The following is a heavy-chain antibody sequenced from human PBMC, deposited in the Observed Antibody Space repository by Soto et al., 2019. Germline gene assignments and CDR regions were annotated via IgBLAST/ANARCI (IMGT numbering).Heavy chain of an antibody. CDR3: ARDRGDYWSGYYYGMEV. J-gene: IGHJ6*01. V-gene: IGHV3-48*03. Sequence: VGSLRLSCASSVFTFSSYEMNCVRHSPGKWLELIAYISISGNTIYYSDSVKGRFTSSRDNAKDSVFLQMNSLRVEDTAVYYCARDRGDYWSGYYYGMEVWGQGTTVSVSS. D-gene: IGHD3-3*01. CDR2: ISISGNTI. CDR1: VFTFSSYE.